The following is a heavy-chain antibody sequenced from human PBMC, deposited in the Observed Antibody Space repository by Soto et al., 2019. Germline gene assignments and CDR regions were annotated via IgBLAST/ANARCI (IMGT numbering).Heavy chain of an antibody. D-gene: IGHD2-15*01. CDR3: TRHDDHRSPPIGFHI. J-gene: IGHJ3*02. V-gene: IGHV4-39*01. Sequence: QVQLQESGPRLVKPSETLTLKCTVSGGSVSSDKYLWGWIRQPPGKGLEWVASIRYGGATSGTTFYILTLGGRLTISLATSAVQVTLRLTSVIATDTAVYYCTRHDDHRSPPIGFHIWGQGTLVTVSS. CDR2: IRYGGATSGTT. CDR1: GGSVSSDKYL.